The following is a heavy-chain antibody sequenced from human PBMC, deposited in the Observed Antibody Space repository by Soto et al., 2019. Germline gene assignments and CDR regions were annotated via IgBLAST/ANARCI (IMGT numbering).Heavy chain of an antibody. J-gene: IGHJ4*02. D-gene: IGHD2-21*02. CDR2: IYSSGIT. CDR1: DGSLSGGTYY. Sequence: SETLSLTCTVSDGSLSGGTYYWSWIRQHPGKGLEWIGYIYSSGITYYNPSLKSRVTISVDTSKNQFSLKLSSVTAADTAFYYCATGNYLRGDLDYWGQGTLVTVSS. CDR3: ATGNYLRGDLDY. V-gene: IGHV4-31*03.